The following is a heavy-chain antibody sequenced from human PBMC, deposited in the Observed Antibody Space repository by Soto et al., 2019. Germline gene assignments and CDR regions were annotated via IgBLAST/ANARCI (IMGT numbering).Heavy chain of an antibody. J-gene: IGHJ4*02. CDR3: ARDSFTEYYYGSGSPDFDY. V-gene: IGHV3-21*01. Sequence: GGSLRLSCAASGFTFSSYSMNWVRQAPGKGLEWVSSISSSSSYIYYADSVKGRFTISRDNAKNSLYLQMNSLRAEDTAVYYCARDSFTEYYYGSGSPDFDYWGQGTLVTVSS. CDR1: GFTFSSYS. D-gene: IGHD3-10*01. CDR2: ISSSSSYI.